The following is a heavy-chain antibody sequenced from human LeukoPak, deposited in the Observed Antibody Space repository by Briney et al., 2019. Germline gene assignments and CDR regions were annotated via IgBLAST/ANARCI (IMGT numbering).Heavy chain of an antibody. J-gene: IGHJ4*02. CDR2: ISGSGGTT. CDR3: AKGSSLLTTTTGNFDY. Sequence: GGSLRLSCAASGFTFSNFAMSWVRQAPGMRLEWVSVISGSGGTTYYADSVKGRFTISRDKSKNTVYLQMNSLRVEDTAVYYCAKGSSLLTTTTGNFDYWGQGTLVTVSS. V-gene: IGHV3-23*01. CDR1: GFTFSNFA. D-gene: IGHD1-1*01.